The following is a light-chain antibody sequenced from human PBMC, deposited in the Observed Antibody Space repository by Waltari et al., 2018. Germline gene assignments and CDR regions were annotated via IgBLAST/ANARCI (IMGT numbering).Light chain of an antibody. V-gene: IGKV3-15*01. Sequence: EIVMTQSPATLYVSPGERATLSCRASQTVNANLAWYQRTPGQAPRLLIYDASKRATGIPARFSGSGSGTDFTLTISSLQSEDFGIYYCHHYNMWPPGTFGQGTKLDNK. J-gene: IGKJ2*02. CDR3: HHYNMWPPGT. CDR1: QTVNAN. CDR2: DAS.